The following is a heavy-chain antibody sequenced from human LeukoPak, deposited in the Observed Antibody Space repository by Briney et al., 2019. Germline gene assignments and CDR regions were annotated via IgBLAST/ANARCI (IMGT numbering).Heavy chain of an antibody. CDR3: ARRSNSGWGSFDY. J-gene: IGHJ4*02. Sequence: KPSETLSVTCTVSGGSISSYYWNWIRQPPGKGLEWIAYMHDSGTTKYNPSLKSRVTISVDTSKNHFSLKLNSVTAADTAVYFCARRSNSGWGSFDYWGPGILVTVSS. D-gene: IGHD6-19*01. CDR2: MHDSGTT. V-gene: IGHV4-59*08. CDR1: GGSISSYY.